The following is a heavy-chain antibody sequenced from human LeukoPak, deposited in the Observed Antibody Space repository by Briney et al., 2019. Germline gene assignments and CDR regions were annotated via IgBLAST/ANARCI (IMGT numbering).Heavy chain of an antibody. D-gene: IGHD5-18*01. CDR1: GFTFSSYG. CDR3: ARDPKISYGLGIHEY. Sequence: GGSLRLSCAASGFTFSSYGMSWVRQAPGKGLEWVSAISGSGGSTYYADSVKGRFTISRDNSKNTLYLQMNSLRVEDTALYYCARDPKISYGLGIHEYWGQGTQVTVSS. J-gene: IGHJ4*02. CDR2: ISGSGGST. V-gene: IGHV3-23*01.